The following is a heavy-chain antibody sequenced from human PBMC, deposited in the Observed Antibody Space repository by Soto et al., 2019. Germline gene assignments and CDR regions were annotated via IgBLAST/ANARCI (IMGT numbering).Heavy chain of an antibody. CDR3: GRAVAVPAAVDY. V-gene: IGHV1-3*05. CDR1: GYTFTGYA. CDR2: INAGNGNT. Sequence: QVQLVQSGAEEKKPGASVKVSCKASGYTFTGYAMHWVRQAPGQRLEWMGWINAGNGNTKYSQKFQGRVTITRDTAASAAYMELSSLSSEDTALYYCGRAVAVPAAVDYWGQGTLVTVSS. J-gene: IGHJ4*02. D-gene: IGHD6-19*01.